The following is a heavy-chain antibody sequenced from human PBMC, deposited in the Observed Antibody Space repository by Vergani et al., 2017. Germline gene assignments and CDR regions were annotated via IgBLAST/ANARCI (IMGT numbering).Heavy chain of an antibody. D-gene: IGHD6-13*01. CDR2: IYYSGST. Sequence: QVQLQQWGAGLLKPSETLSLTCTVSGGSISSGGYYWSWIRQHPGKGLEWIGYIYYSGSTYYNPSLKSRVTISVDTSKNQFSLKLSSVTAADTAVYYCAREGGASSSWTQYYYYYYGMDVWGQGTTVTVSS. CDR1: GGSISSGGYY. V-gene: IGHV4-31*03. J-gene: IGHJ6*02. CDR3: AREGGASSSWTQYYYYYYGMDV.